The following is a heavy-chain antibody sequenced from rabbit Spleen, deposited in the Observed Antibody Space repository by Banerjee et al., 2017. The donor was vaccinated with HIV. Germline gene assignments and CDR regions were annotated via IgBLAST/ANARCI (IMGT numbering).Heavy chain of an antibody. J-gene: IGHJ4*01. CDR1: GFSLSSNYY. Sequence: QSLEESGGDLVKPGASLTLTCTASGFSLSSNYYMCWVRQAPGKGLEWIACIYTGSSGYTYYASWAKGRFTISKTSSTTVTLQMTSLTAADTATYFCARETSSGWGIISFYFSLWGPGTLVTVS. D-gene: IGHD4-1*01. CDR3: ARETSSGWGIISFYFSL. V-gene: IGHV1S40*01. CDR2: IYTGSSGYT.